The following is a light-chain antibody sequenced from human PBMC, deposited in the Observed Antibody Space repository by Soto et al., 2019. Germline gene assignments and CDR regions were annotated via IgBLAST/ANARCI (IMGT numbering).Light chain of an antibody. CDR3: SSYTSSSTPYVV. J-gene: IGLJ2*01. CDR1: SSDVGGYNY. CDR2: DVS. V-gene: IGLV2-14*01. Sequence: QSALTQPASVSGSPGQSFTISCTGTSSDVGGYNYVSWYQQHPGKAPKLMIYDVSNRPSGVSNRFSGSKSGNTASLTISGLQAEDEADYYCSSYTSSSTPYVVFGGGTKLTVL.